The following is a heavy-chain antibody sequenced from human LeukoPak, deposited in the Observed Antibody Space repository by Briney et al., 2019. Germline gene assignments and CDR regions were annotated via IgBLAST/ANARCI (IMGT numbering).Heavy chain of an antibody. CDR3: GRGIRLQRGEDYFDY. Sequence: PGGSLRLSCAASGFTFSSYSINWVRQAPGKGLEWVSSTSRSCCYIFYADSVKGRFTISRDNAKDSMYLQMNSLRAEDTAVYFCGRGIRLQRGEDYFDYWGQGTLVTVSS. CDR2: TSRSCCYI. CDR1: GFTFSSYS. V-gene: IGHV3-21*01. J-gene: IGHJ4*02. D-gene: IGHD5-24*01.